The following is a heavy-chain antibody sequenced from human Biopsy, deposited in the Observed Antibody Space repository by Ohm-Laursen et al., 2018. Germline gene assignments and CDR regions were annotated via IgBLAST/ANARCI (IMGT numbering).Heavy chain of an antibody. V-gene: IGHV2-5*02. CDR1: GFSLTNGGLS. CDR2: IYGDDNK. Sequence: TQTLTLTSSFPGFSLTNGGLSVGWIRQSPGRALEWLGLIYGDDNKRYSPSLKSRLLITKDTSKNQVVLTLTNVDPVDTGTYYCAHRQKWTFDFWGQGTLVTVSS. CDR3: AHRQKWTFDF. D-gene: IGHD1-26*01. J-gene: IGHJ4*02.